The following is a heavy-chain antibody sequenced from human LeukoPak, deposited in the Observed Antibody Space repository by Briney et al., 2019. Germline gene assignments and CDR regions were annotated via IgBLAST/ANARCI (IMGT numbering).Heavy chain of an antibody. CDR2: KWYDGTNK. CDR1: GFTFSSYG. J-gene: IGHJ3*02. V-gene: IGHV3-33*01. CDR3: ARSKGSTINAFDI. D-gene: IGHD5/OR15-5a*01. Sequence: PGRSLRLSCAASGFTFSSYGMHWVRQGPGKGLEWVAIKWYDGTNKYYADSVKGRFTISRDNSKNTLYLQMDSLRAEDTAVYYCARSKGSTINAFDIWGQGTMVTVSS.